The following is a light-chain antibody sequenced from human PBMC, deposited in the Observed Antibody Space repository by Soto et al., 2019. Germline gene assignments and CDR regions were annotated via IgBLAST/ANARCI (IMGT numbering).Light chain of an antibody. V-gene: IGKV1-5*01. J-gene: IGKJ1*01. CDR3: QQFSSYWT. CDR2: DAS. CDR1: QSISSW. Sequence: DIPMTQSPSTLSASVGDRVTITCRASQSISSWFAWYQQKPGKAPKLLISDASSLESGVPSRFSGDRSGTEFTLTINSLHPEDVATYFCQQFSSYWTFGQGTRVEIK.